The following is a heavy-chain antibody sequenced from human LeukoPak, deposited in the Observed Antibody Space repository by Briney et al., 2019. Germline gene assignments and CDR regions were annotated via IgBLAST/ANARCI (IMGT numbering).Heavy chain of an antibody. CDR1: GYTFTSYA. CDR2: INAGNGNT. D-gene: IGHD3-10*01. CDR3: ARDGRFGELFDY. V-gene: IGHV1-3*01. Sequence: GASVKVSCKASGYTFTSYAMHWVRQAPGQRLEWMGWINAGNGNTKYSQKFQGRVTITRDTSASTAYMELSSLRSDDTAVYYCARDGRFGELFDYWGQGTLVTVSS. J-gene: IGHJ4*02.